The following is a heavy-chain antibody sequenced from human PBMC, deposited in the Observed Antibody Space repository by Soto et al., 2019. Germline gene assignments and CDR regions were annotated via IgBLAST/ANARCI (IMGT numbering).Heavy chain of an antibody. J-gene: IGHJ6*03. CDR2: MNPNSGNT. CDR3: ARDRYSGYDYDYYYMDV. CDR1: GYTFTSYD. Sequence: ASVKGSCKASGYTFTSYDINWVRQATGQGVERMGWMNPNSGNTGYAQKFQGRVTMTRNTSISIAYMELSSLRSEDAAVYYCARDRYSGYDYDYYYMDVWGKGTTVTVSS. D-gene: IGHD5-12*01. V-gene: IGHV1-8*01.